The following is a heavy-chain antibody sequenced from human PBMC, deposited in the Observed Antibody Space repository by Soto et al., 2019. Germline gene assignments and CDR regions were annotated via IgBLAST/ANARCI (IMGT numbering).Heavy chain of an antibody. J-gene: IGHJ5*02. D-gene: IGHD1-20*01. CDR2: ISSSSSYI. Sequence: GESLRLSCAASGFTFSSYSMNWVRQAPGKGLEWVSSISSSSSYIYYADSVKGRFTISRDNAKNSLYLQMNSLRAEDTAVYYCARLGITGTTGWFDPWGQGTLVTVSS. CDR3: ARLGITGTTGWFDP. V-gene: IGHV3-21*01. CDR1: GFTFSSYS.